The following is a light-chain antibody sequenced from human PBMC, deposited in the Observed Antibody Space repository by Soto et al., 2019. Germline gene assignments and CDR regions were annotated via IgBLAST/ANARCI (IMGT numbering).Light chain of an antibody. CDR1: QGIGSW. V-gene: IGKV1D-12*01. CDR3: QQSNTFPIT. J-gene: IGKJ5*01. Sequence: DIQLTQSPSSVSASVGYRFTVSCRASQGIGSWLAWYQQIPGKAPKLLIYAASTMRSGVPSRFGGSGSGTDFTLTISSLQPEDFATYFCQQSNTFPITFGQGTRLEIK. CDR2: AAS.